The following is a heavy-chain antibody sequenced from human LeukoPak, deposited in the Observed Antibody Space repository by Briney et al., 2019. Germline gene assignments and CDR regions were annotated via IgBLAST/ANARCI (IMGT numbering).Heavy chain of an antibody. J-gene: IGHJ4*02. V-gene: IGHV3-7*01. D-gene: IGHD2-21*01. CDR1: GFTFSSHW. CDR3: AKDRVGGALEF. Sequence: GGSLRLSCAAFGFTFSSHWMSWGRQAPGKGLEWVANIKKDGSEKYYVDAVKGRFTISRDNAKTSLYLQMNSLRAEDTAVYYCAKDRVGGALEFWSQGTLATVSS. CDR2: IKKDGSEK.